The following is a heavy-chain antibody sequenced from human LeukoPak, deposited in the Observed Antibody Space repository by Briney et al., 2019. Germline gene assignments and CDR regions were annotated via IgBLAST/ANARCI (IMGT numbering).Heavy chain of an antibody. J-gene: IGHJ4*02. CDR3: AKEYCSGDCSSDYFDY. D-gene: IGHD2-21*02. CDR1: GFTFSSYG. CDR2: ISYDGNSK. Sequence: PGGSLRLSCAASGFTFSSYGIHWVRQAPGKGLDWVAVISYDGNSKYYADSVKGRFTISRDNSKNTVYLQVNGLTAEDTAVYYCAKEYCSGDCSSDYFDYWGQGTLVTVSS. V-gene: IGHV3-30*18.